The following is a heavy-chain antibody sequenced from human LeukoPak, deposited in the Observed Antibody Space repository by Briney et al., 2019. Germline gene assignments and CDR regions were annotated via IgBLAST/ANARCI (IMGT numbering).Heavy chain of an antibody. V-gene: IGHV1-2*02. CDR3: ARDYSGYPELWGFDY. Sequence: ASVKVSCKASGYTFTGYYIHWVRQAPGQGLEWMGWINPNSGGTHYAQKFQGRVTMTRDTSISTAYMGLSRLRSDDTAVYYCARDYSGYPELWGFDYWGQGTLVTVSS. J-gene: IGHJ4*02. CDR2: INPNSGGT. CDR1: GYTFTGYY. D-gene: IGHD5-12*01.